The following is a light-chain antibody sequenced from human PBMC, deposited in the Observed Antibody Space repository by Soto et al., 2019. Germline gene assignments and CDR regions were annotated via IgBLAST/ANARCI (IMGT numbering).Light chain of an antibody. V-gene: IGKV1-12*01. CDR3: QQGDSFPFT. Sequence: DIPMTQSPSSVSASVGDTVTITCRASQDISSWVAWYQQKPGKAPKLLISAASSLQSGVPTRFSGSGSGTDFTLIISGLQPEDFATYFCQQGDSFPFTFGGGTKVEIK. CDR2: AAS. J-gene: IGKJ4*01. CDR1: QDISSW.